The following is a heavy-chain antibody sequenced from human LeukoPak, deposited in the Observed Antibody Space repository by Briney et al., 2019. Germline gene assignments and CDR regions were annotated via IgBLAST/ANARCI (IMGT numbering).Heavy chain of an antibody. D-gene: IGHD3-22*01. CDR3: AKRHYYDSSGYRD. Sequence: SLRLSCAASGFTFSSYAMSWVRQAPGKGLEWVSAISGSVGSTYYADSVKGRFTISRDNSKNTLYLQMNSLRAEDTAVYYCAKRHYYDSSGYRDWGQGTLVTVSS. V-gene: IGHV3-23*01. CDR1: GFTFSSYA. J-gene: IGHJ4*02. CDR2: ISGSVGST.